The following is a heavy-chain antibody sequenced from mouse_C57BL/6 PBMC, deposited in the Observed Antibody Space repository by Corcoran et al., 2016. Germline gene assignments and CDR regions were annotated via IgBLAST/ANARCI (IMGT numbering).Heavy chain of an antibody. Sequence: EVQLQQSGPVLVKPGASVKMSCKASGYTFTDYYMNWVKQSHGKSLEWIGVINPYNGGTSYNQKFKGKATLTVDKSSSTAYMELNSLTSEDSAVYYCARSGPYDGFAYWGQGTLVTVSA. CDR1: GYTFTDYY. D-gene: IGHD2-12*01. CDR2: INPYNGGT. J-gene: IGHJ3*01. CDR3: ARSGPYDGFAY. V-gene: IGHV1-19*01.